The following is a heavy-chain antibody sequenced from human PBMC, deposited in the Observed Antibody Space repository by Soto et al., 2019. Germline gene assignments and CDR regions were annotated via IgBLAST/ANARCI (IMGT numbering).Heavy chain of an antibody. V-gene: IGHV3-53*01. D-gene: IGHD1-26*01. CDR2: ISGSGFKK. CDR1: GFTVSNNY. J-gene: IGHJ5*02. Sequence: EVQLVESGGGLIQPGGSLRLSCAVSGFTVSNNYMSWVRQAPGKGLEWISSISGSGFKKYYADSVKGRFTISRDNSKSTVYLELNNLSAEDTAVYHCAKNQGVELVPLATVDWFDPWGQGSVVTVSS. CDR3: AKNQGVELVPLATVDWFDP.